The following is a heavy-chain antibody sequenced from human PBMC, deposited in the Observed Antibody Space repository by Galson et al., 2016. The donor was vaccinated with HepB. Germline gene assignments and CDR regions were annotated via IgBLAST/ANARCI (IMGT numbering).Heavy chain of an antibody. CDR1: GYTFISYS. CDR2: ISAYNGNT. V-gene: IGHV1-18*01. CDR3: ARDARGLLWFGESGWFDP. Sequence: SVKVSCKASGYTFISYSLSWVRQAPGQGLEWMGWISAYNGNTDYAQKFQGRVTMTTDTSTGTAYMELRSLRSDDTAVYYCARDARGLLWFGESGWFDPWGQGTLVTV. D-gene: IGHD3-10*01. J-gene: IGHJ5*02.